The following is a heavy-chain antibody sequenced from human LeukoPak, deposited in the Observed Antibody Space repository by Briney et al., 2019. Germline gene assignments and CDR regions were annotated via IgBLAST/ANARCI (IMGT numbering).Heavy chain of an antibody. Sequence: SETLSLTCTVSGGSISSYYWSWIRQPPGKGLEWIGYIYTSGSTNYNPSLKSRVTISVDTSKNQFSLKLSSVTAADTAVYYCARSEERPGWFDPWGQGTLVTVSS. V-gene: IGHV4-4*09. CDR1: GGSISSYY. J-gene: IGHJ5*02. CDR3: ARSEERPGWFDP. CDR2: IYTSGST. D-gene: IGHD1-26*01.